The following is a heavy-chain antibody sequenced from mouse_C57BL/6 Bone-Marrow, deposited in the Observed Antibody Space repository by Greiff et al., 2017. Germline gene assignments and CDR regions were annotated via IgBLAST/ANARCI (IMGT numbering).Heavy chain of an antibody. J-gene: IGHJ3*01. Sequence: VQLQQPGAELARPGASVKLSCKASGYTFTSYGISWVKQRTGQGLEWIGEIYPRSGNTYYNEKFKGKATLTADKSSSTAYMELRSLTSEDSAVYFCARRDYDYGGFAYWGQGTLVTVSA. CDR1: GYTFTSYG. CDR2: IYPRSGNT. CDR3: ARRDYDYGGFAY. D-gene: IGHD2-4*01. V-gene: IGHV1-81*01.